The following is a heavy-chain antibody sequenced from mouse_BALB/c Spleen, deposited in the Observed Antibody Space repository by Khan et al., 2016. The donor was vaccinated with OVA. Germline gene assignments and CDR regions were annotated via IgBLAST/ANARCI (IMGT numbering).Heavy chain of an antibody. CDR3: SRTARIKY. Sequence: VQLKESGPGLVKPSQSLSLTRTVTGYSITSGYGWNWIRQFPGNKLEWMGYISYSGSTNYNPSLKSRISITRDTSKNQFFLQLNSVTTEDTAAYYSSRTARIKYWGQGTTLTVSS. CDR2: ISYSGST. D-gene: IGHD1-2*01. J-gene: IGHJ2*01. CDR1: GYSITSGYG. V-gene: IGHV3-2*02.